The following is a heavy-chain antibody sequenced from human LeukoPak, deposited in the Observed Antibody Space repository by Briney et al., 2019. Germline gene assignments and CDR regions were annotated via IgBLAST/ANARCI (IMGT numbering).Heavy chain of an antibody. CDR3: ARDGYYLGAEYYYYGMDV. Sequence: GGSLRLSCAASGFTFSSYAMHWVRQAPGKGLEWGAVISYDGSNKYYADSVKGRFTISRDNSKNTLYLQMNSLRAEDTAVYYCARDGYYLGAEYYYYGMDVWGQGTTVTVSS. D-gene: IGHD2/OR15-2a*01. CDR2: ISYDGSNK. J-gene: IGHJ6*02. CDR1: GFTFSSYA. V-gene: IGHV3-30*04.